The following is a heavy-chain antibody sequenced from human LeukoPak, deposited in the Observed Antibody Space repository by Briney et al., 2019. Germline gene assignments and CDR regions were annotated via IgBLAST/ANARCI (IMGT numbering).Heavy chain of an antibody. D-gene: IGHD5-12*01. CDR3: ARGGYDGYLIY. Sequence: GGSLRLSCASSGFTFSDYYMTWVRQAPGKGLEWFSYITNTGSPIYYAYSVTGRFTISRDNARTSLYLQMNRMRAEDTAVYYCARGGYDGYLIYWGQGTLVTVSS. CDR2: ITNTGSPI. V-gene: IGHV3-11*01. J-gene: IGHJ4*02. CDR1: GFTFSDYY.